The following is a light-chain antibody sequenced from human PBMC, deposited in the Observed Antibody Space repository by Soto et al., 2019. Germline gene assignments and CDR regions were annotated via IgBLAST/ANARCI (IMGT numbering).Light chain of an antibody. CDR3: SSFTSKSTLI. CDR1: MRDIGAYNL. J-gene: IGLJ2*01. CDR2: EVR. Sequence: QSALTQPVSVSGSPGQSITISCAGTMRDIGAYNLVSWYQQHPGKAPQLIIYEVRNRPSGISFRFSGSKSGNTASLTISGLQAEDEADYYCSSFTSKSTLIFGGGTKLTVL. V-gene: IGLV2-14*03.